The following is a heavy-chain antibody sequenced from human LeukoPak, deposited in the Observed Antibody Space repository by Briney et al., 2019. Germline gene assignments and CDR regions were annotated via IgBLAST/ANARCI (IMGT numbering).Heavy chain of an antibody. V-gene: IGHV3-7*01. CDR2: IKEDGSET. D-gene: IGHD5-12*01. J-gene: IGHJ4*02. Sequence: GGSLRLSCAASGLSFSGYWMSWLRQAPGQGLEWVANIKEDGSETYYIDSVMGRFTISRDNAEKSLFLQMNGLRVEDTAVYYCARDESGFAYWGQGSPVTVSS. CDR1: GLSFSGYW. CDR3: ARDESGFAY.